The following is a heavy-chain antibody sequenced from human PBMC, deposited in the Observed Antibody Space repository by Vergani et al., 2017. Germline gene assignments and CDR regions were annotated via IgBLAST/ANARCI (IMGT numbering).Heavy chain of an antibody. D-gene: IGHD5-12*01. Sequence: EVKLLESGGDLVQPGGSLRLSCAVSGFPFNPSAMNWVRQPPGKGLEWVSGSSGSGGSTYYAGSVKGRFTISRDSSKNTLYIQMNSLSAGDTTVYYCAKANPLNSGYDYLYYYHAMDVWGQGTTVTVSS. CDR3: AKANPLNSGYDYLYYYHAMDV. J-gene: IGHJ6*02. V-gene: IGHV3-23*01. CDR2: SSGSGGST. CDR1: GFPFNPSA.